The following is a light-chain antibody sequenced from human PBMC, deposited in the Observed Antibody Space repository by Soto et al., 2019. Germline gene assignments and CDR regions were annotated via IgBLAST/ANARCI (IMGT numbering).Light chain of an antibody. CDR2: KAS. CDR1: QSFSSR. CDR3: QQYNTYPLT. J-gene: IGKJ4*01. V-gene: IGKV1-5*03. Sequence: DIQMTQSPSTLSASVGDRVTLTCRASQSFSSRLAWYQQKPGKAPKLLIYKASSLESGVPSRFSGSGSGTEFTLTISSPQPDDFATYYCQQYNTYPLTFGGGTKVDIK.